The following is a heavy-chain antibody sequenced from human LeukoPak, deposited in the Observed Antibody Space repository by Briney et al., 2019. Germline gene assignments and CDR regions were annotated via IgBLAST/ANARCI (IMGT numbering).Heavy chain of an antibody. D-gene: IGHD4-17*01. V-gene: IGHV4-4*07. J-gene: IGHJ5*02. Sequence: SETLSLXCTVSGDSLNGYYWGWIRQPAGKGLEWIGRIFTSGITKYSPSLRSRVTMSIDTSKNQFSLKLSSVTAADTAVYYCARDDGDYGKGFDPWGQGTLVTVSS. CDR2: IFTSGIT. CDR1: GDSLNGYY. CDR3: ARDDGDYGKGFDP.